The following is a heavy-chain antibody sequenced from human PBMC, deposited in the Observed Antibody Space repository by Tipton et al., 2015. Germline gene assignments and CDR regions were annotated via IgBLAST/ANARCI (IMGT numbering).Heavy chain of an antibody. CDR3: VRDSSGYYPDY. CDR1: AYSISSDYY. V-gene: IGHV4-38-2*02. CDR2: ISHSGNT. J-gene: IGHJ4*02. Sequence: TLSLTCAVSAYSISSDYYWGWIRQPPGKGLEWIGSISHSGNTYYNPSLKSRVTMSRDTSKNQFSLKLTSVTAADTAVYYCVRDSSGYYPDYWGQGTLVTVSS. D-gene: IGHD3-22*01.